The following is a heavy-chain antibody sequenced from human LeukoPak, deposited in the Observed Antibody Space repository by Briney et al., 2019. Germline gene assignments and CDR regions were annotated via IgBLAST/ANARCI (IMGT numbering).Heavy chain of an antibody. V-gene: IGHV4-59*01. Sequence: SETLSLTCTVSGGSISSYYWSWIRQPPGKGLEWIGSIYYSGSTNYNPSLRSRVTISVDTSKNQFSLKLSSVTTADTAVYYCARDSHSSGYYRYYFDYWGQGTLVTVSS. D-gene: IGHD3-22*01. CDR2: IYYSGST. CDR1: GGSISSYY. CDR3: ARDSHSSGYYRYYFDY. J-gene: IGHJ4*02.